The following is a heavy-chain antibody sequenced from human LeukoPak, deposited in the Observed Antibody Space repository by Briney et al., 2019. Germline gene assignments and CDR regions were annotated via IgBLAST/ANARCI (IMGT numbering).Heavy chain of an antibody. Sequence: PGRSLRLSCAASGFTFDDYSMHWVRLPPGKGLEWVSTINWNSGTIGYADSVKGRFTISRDNAKNSLYLQMNSLRAEDTALYYCVKPYGSGSYYFDSWGQGTPVAVSS. CDR2: INWNSGTI. CDR1: GFTFDDYS. J-gene: IGHJ4*02. CDR3: VKPYGSGSYYFDS. V-gene: IGHV3-9*01. D-gene: IGHD3-10*01.